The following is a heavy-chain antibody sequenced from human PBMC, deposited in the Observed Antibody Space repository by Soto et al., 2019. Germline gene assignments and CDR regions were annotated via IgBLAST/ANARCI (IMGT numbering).Heavy chain of an antibody. CDR2: INPNSGGT. V-gene: IGHV1-2*02. CDR3: ARDDAFDI. CDR1: GYTFTGYY. Sequence: ASVKVSCKASGYTFTGYYMHWVRQAPGQGLEWMGWINPNSGGTNYAQKFQGRVTMTRDTSISTAFMDLSRLISDDTAIYYCARDDAFDIWGQGTLVTVSS. J-gene: IGHJ3*02.